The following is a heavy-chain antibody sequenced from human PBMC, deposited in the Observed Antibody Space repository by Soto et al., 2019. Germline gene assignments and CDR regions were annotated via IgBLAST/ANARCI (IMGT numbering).Heavy chain of an antibody. CDR2: ISGSGSAT. Sequence: GGSLRLSCAASGFSFSSYTMTWVRQAPGKTLEWVSTISGSGSATYYADSVKGRFTISRDNSKNTLYLQVSSLRAEDTAVYYCAKAHIGAMAPFGSWGQGTLVTVSS. V-gene: IGHV3-23*01. D-gene: IGHD2-8*01. CDR3: AKAHIGAMAPFGS. CDR1: GFSFSSYT. J-gene: IGHJ4*02.